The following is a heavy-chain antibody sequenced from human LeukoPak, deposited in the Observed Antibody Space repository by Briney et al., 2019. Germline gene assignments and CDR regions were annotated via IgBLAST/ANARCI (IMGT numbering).Heavy chain of an antibody. J-gene: IGHJ3*02. V-gene: IGHV1-2*02. CDR3: ARLGSSSSADAFDI. CDR2: INPNSGGT. Sequence: ASVKVSCKASGYTFTGYYMHWVRQAPGQGLEWMGWINPNSGGTNYAQKFQGRITMTRDTPISTAYMKLSRLRSDDTAVYYCARLGSSSSADAFDIWGQGTMVTVSS. D-gene: IGHD6-6*01. CDR1: GYTFTGYY.